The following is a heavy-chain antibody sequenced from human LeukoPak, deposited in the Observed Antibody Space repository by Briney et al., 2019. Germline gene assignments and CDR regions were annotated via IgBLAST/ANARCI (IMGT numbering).Heavy chain of an antibody. CDR3: ARAGIRGYSYGYPYYYGMDV. V-gene: IGHV1-69*13. CDR1: GGTFSSYA. D-gene: IGHD5-18*01. Sequence: SVKVSCKASGGTFSSYAISWVRQAPGQGLEWMGGIIPIFGTANYTQKFQGRVTITADESTSTAYMELSSLRSEDTAVYYCARAGIRGYSYGYPYYYGMDVWGQGTTVTVSS. CDR2: IIPIFGTA. J-gene: IGHJ6*02.